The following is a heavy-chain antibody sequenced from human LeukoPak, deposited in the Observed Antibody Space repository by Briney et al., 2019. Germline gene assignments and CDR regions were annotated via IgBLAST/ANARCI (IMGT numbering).Heavy chain of an antibody. CDR1: GFTFSSYG. CDR3: AKRAGQYGMDV. Sequence: GGPLRLSCAASGFTFSSYGIHWVRQAPGKGLEWVAVVSYDGGNKYYADSVKGRFTISRDNSQNTVYLQMNSLRAEDTAVYYCAKRAGQYGMDVWGQGTTVTVSS. D-gene: IGHD4/OR15-4a*01. V-gene: IGHV3-30*18. CDR2: VSYDGGNK. J-gene: IGHJ6*02.